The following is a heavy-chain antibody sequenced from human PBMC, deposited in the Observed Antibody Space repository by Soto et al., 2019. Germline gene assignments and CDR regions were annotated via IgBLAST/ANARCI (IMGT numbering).Heavy chain of an antibody. D-gene: IGHD2-15*01. CDR3: VRVCSGGGCYSEYGMDV. CDR2: IYISGRT. J-gene: IGHJ6*02. Sequence: QVQLQESGPGLVKPSETLSLTCTVSGDSVSSYYWSWIRQPAGRGLEWIGRIYISGRTDYNPSLKGRVRMSVDRSKNHFSLKLTSVTAADTAVYYCVRVCSGGGCYSEYGMDVWGQVTTVTVSS. CDR1: GDSVSSYY. V-gene: IGHV4-4*07.